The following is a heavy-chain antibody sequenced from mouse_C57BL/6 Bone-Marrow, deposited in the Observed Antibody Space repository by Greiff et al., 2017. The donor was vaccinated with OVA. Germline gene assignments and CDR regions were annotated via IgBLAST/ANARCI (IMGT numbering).Heavy chain of an antibody. CDR3: ARRTTVVAPYAMNY. CDR2: IHPNSGST. J-gene: IGHJ4*01. D-gene: IGHD1-1*01. Sequence: LQQPGAELVKPGASVKLSCKASGYTFTSYWMHWVKQRPGQGLEWIGMIHPNSGSTNYNEKFKSKATLTVDKSSSTAYMQLSSLTSEDSAVYYCARRTTVVAPYAMNYWGQGTSVTVSS. V-gene: IGHV1-64*01. CDR1: GYTFTSYW.